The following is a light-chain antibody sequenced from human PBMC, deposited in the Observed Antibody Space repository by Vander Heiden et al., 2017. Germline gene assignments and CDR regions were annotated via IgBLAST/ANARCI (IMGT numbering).Light chain of an antibody. J-gene: IGLJ2*01. V-gene: IGLV3-27*01. CDR3: YSAADNNLI. CDR2: KDS. Sequence: SNELTQPSSVSVSPGQTARITCSGDVLAKNYARWYQQKPGQAPVLLIYKDSDRPSGIPERFSGSSSGTTVTLTISGAQVEDEADYYCYSAADNNLIFGGGTKLTVL. CDR1: VLAKNY.